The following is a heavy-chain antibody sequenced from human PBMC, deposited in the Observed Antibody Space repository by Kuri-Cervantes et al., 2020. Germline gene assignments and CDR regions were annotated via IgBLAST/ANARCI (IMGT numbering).Heavy chain of an antibody. Sequence: ASVKVSCKASGYTFTSYGISWVRQAPGQGLEWMGWISGDTSYTNYAQKVQGRVTMTTDTSTSTAYMVLRSLRSDDTAVYYCAGGGPTGGWFRFDPWGQGTLVTVSS. J-gene: IGHJ5*02. CDR2: ISGDTSYT. V-gene: IGHV1-18*01. CDR3: AGGGPTGGWFRFDP. CDR1: GYTFTSYG. D-gene: IGHD6-19*01.